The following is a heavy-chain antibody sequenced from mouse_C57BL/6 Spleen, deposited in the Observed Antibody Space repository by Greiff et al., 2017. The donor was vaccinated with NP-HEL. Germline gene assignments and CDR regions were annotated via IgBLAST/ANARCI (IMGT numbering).Heavy chain of an antibody. V-gene: IGHV10-1*01. CDR2: IRSKSNNYAT. D-gene: IGHD2-4*01. Sequence: EVQLVESGGGLVQPKGSLKLSCAASGFSFNTYAMNWVRQAPGKGLEWVARIRSKSNNYATYYADSVKDRFTISRDDSESMLYLQMNNLKTEDTAMYYCVRKGDYGGGAMDYWGQGTSVTVSS. CDR1: GFSFNTYA. CDR3: VRKGDYGGGAMDY. J-gene: IGHJ4*01.